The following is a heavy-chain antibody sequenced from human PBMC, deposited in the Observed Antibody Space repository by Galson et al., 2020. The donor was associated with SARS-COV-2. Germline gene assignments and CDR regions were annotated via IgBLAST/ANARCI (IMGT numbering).Heavy chain of an antibody. Sequence: GESLKISCAASGFTFSSYNMNWVRQAPGKGLEWVSFITSSSTTYYADSVKGRFTISRDNAKNSLYLQMSGLRDDVTALYYCSRGLSSSWPFSDFWGQGALVTVSS. CDR1: GFTFSSYN. CDR2: ITSSSTT. D-gene: IGHD6-13*01. J-gene: IGHJ4*02. CDR3: SRGLSSSWPFSDF. V-gene: IGHV3-48*02.